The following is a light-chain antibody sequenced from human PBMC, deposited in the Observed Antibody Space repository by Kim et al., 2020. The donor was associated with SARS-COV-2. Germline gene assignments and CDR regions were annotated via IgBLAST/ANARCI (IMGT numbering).Light chain of an antibody. CDR2: GAS. Sequence: EIVLTQSPGTLSLSPGERATLSGRAGQSVSSSYLAWYQQKPGQAPSLLIYGASSRATGIPDRFSGSGSGTDFTLTISRLETEDFAVYCCQQYGSLPYIFGQGTKLEI. CDR3: QQYGSLPYI. V-gene: IGKV3-20*01. CDR1: QSVSSSY. J-gene: IGKJ2*01.